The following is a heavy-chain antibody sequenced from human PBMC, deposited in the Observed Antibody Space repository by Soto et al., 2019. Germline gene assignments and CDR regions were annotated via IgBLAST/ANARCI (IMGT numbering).Heavy chain of an antibody. CDR2: INAYNGNT. J-gene: IGHJ4*02. V-gene: IGHV1-18*01. Sequence: QVQLVQAGAEVKKPGASVKVSCKASGYTFTSYGISWVRQAPGQGLEWMGWINAYNGNTKYAKKLQGRVTMTTDTSTSTAYMELRSQRSDDTAVYDCARDQAMAQFDYWGQGTLVTVSS. CDR1: GYTFTSYG. D-gene: IGHD5-18*01. CDR3: ARDQAMAQFDY.